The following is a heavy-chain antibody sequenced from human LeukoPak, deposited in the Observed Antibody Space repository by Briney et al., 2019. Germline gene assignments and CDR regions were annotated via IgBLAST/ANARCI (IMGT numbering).Heavy chain of an antibody. CDR3: VRDLGVTGTTLDY. CDR1: GFTFSSYG. V-gene: IGHV3-33*01. D-gene: IGHD1-7*01. CDR2: IWYDGSNK. Sequence: GGSLRLSCAASGFTFSSYGMHWVRQAPVKGLEWVAVIWYDGSNKYYADSVKGRFTISRDNSKNTLYLQMNSLRAEDTAVYYCVRDLGVTGTTLDYWGQGTLVTVSS. J-gene: IGHJ4*02.